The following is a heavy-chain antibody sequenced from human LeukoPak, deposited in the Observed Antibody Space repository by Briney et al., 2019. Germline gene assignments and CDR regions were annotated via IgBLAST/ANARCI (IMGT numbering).Heavy chain of an antibody. CDR1: GFTVSSNY. Sequence: GGSLRLSCAASGFTVSSNYMSWVRQAPGKGLEWVSVIYSGGSTYYADSVKGRFTISRDNAKNSLYLQMNSLRAEDTAVYYCARDGSVYGDYVPQDYWGQGTLVTVSS. J-gene: IGHJ4*02. CDR2: IYSGGST. D-gene: IGHD4-17*01. V-gene: IGHV3-53*01. CDR3: ARDGSVYGDYVPQDY.